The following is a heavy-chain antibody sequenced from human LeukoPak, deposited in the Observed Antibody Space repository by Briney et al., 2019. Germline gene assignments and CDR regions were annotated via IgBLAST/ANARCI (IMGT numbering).Heavy chain of an antibody. CDR1: GYTFTSYG. CDR2: ISAYNGNT. V-gene: IGHV1-18*01. CDR3: ARDLPITMRPFLRFDP. J-gene: IGHJ5*02. Sequence: GASVKVSCKASGYTFTSYGISWVRQAPGQGLEWMGWISAYNGNTNYAQKLQGRVTMTTDTSTSTAYMELRSLRSDDTAVYYCARDLPITMRPFLRFDPWGQGTLVTVSS. D-gene: IGHD3-22*01.